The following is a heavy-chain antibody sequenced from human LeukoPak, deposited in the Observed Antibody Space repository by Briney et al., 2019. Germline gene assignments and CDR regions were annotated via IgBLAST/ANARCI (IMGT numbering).Heavy chain of an antibody. CDR2: IYHSGST. CDR1: GGPISSGGYS. D-gene: IGHD6-25*01. V-gene: IGHV4-30-2*01. Sequence: SETLSLTCAVSGGPISSGGYSWSWIRQPPGKGLEWIGYIYHSGSTYYNPSLKSRVTISVDRSKNQFSLKLSSVTAADTAVYYCARARPSGPDAFDIWGQGTMVTVSS. J-gene: IGHJ3*02. CDR3: ARARPSGPDAFDI.